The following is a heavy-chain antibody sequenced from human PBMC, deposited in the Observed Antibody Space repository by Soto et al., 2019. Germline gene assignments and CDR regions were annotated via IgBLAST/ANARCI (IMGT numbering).Heavy chain of an antibody. J-gene: IGHJ4*02. D-gene: IGHD3-10*01. Sequence: QVQLVQSGAEVKKPGSSVKVSCKASGGTFSSYTISWVRQAPGQGLEWMGRIIPILGIANYAQKFQGRVTIXXDXSXXTAYMELSSLRSEDTAVYYCAQTVLWFGELSTVDYWGQGTLVTVSS. V-gene: IGHV1-69*02. CDR3: AQTVLWFGELSTVDY. CDR2: IIPILGIA. CDR1: GGTFSSYT.